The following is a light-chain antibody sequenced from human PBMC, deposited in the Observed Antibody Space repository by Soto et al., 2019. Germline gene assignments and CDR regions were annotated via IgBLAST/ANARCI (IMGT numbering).Light chain of an antibody. V-gene: IGLV1-44*01. J-gene: IGLJ2*01. Sequence: QSVLTQAPSTSGTPGQRVTISCSGTISNIGGNTVNWYQQVPGTAPKLLIYRDDQRPSGVPDRFSGSKSATSASLAISGLQSEDEADYYCAAWDDGLKGWLFGGGTRSPS. CDR1: ISNIGGNT. CDR2: RDD. CDR3: AAWDDGLKGWL.